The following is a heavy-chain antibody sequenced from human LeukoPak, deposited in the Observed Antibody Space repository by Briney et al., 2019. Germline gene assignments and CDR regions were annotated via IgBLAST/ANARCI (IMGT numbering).Heavy chain of an antibody. J-gene: IGHJ4*02. Sequence: GASVKVSCKASGYTFTTYAINWVRQAPGQGLEWMGWINTNTGNPTYAQGFTGRFVFSLDTSVSTAYLQISSLKAEDTAVYYCATNYDSSGYYPDYWGRGTLVTVSS. CDR1: GYTFTTYA. CDR3: ATNYDSSGYYPDY. CDR2: INTNTGNP. D-gene: IGHD3-22*01. V-gene: IGHV7-4-1*02.